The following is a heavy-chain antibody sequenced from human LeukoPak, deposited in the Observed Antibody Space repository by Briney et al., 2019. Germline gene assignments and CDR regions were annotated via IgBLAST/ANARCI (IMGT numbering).Heavy chain of an antibody. CDR1: GGSISSGGYS. Sequence: SETLSLTCAVSGGSISSGGYSWSWIRQPPGKGLEWIGYIYYSGSTYYNPSLKSRVTLSVATSKDQFSLKLSSVTAADTAVYYCARGFGELPTNWFDPWGQGTLVTVSS. CDR3: ARGFGELPTNWFDP. V-gene: IGHV4-30-4*07. D-gene: IGHD3-10*01. J-gene: IGHJ5*02. CDR2: IYYSGST.